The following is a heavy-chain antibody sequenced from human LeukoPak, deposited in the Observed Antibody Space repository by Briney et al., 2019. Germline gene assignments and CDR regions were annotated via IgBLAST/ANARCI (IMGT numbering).Heavy chain of an antibody. Sequence: GGSLRLSCAASGFDFSSNWMHWVRHAPGQGLVWVSRIKGDGISTNYADSVKGRFTISRDIAKNTLYLQMNSLRAEDTGVYYCAKDHYWSIDYWGRGTLVTVPS. J-gene: IGHJ4*02. D-gene: IGHD3-3*01. CDR1: GFDFSSNW. V-gene: IGHV3-74*01. CDR2: IKGDGIST. CDR3: AKDHYWSIDY.